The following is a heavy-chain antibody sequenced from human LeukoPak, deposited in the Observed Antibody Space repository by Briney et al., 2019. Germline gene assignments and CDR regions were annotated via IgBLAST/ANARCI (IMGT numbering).Heavy chain of an antibody. D-gene: IGHD3-9*01. J-gene: IGHJ4*02. CDR1: GFKFESYG. CDR2: ISGTSYSI. V-gene: IGHV3-48*02. CDR3: ARDADMFTDHTHGDY. Sequence: PGGSLRLSCAASGFKFESYGMHWVRQAQGKGLEGVSYISGTSYSIYYADSVKGRFTISRDNAKNSLYLQMNSLRDEDTAVYYCARDADMFTDHTHGDYWGQGTLVTVSS.